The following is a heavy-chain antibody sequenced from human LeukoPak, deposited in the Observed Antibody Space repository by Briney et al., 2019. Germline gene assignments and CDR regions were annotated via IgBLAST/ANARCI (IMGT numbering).Heavy chain of an antibody. V-gene: IGHV3-21*01. CDR3: ARGYYYDSTFDY. D-gene: IGHD3-22*01. J-gene: IGHJ4*02. CDR1: GFTFSSYT. Sequence: KTGGSLRLSCAASGFTFSSYTINWVRQAPGKGLEWVSSISGSSYYIYYADSVRGRFTISRDNAKNSLYLQMSSLRAEDTALYYCARGYYYDSTFDYWGQGTLVTVSS. CDR2: ISGSSYYI.